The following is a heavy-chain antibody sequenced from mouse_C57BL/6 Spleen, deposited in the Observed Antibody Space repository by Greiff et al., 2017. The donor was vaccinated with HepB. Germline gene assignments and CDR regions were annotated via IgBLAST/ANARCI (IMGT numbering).Heavy chain of an antibody. Sequence: VQLQESGAELVRPGTSVKVSCKASGYAFTNYLIEWVKQRPGQGLEWIGVINPGSGGTNYNEKFKGKATLTADKSSSTAYMQLSSLTSEDSAVYFCARWRTLDYWGQGTSVTVSS. CDR2: INPGSGGT. CDR1: GYAFTNYL. V-gene: IGHV1-54*01. J-gene: IGHJ4*01. CDR3: ARWRTLDY.